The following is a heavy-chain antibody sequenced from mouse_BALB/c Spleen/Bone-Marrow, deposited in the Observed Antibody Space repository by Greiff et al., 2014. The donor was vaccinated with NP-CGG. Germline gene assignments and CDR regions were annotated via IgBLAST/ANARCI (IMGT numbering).Heavy chain of an antibody. CDR2: IRNKANGYTT. CDR1: GFTFTDYY. J-gene: IGHJ2*01. V-gene: IGHV7-3*02. CDR3: ARDKGRVFFDY. Sequence: EVMLVESGGGLVQPGGSLGLSCATSGFTFTDYYMNWVRQPPGKALEWLGFIRNKANGYTTEYSASVKGRFTISRDNSQNILYLQMNTLRAEDSATYYCARDKGRVFFDYWGQGTTLTVSS.